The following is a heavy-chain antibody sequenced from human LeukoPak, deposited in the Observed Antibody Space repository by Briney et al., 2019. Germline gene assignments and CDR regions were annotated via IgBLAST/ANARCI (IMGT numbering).Heavy chain of an antibody. D-gene: IGHD2-2*01. J-gene: IGHJ4*02. CDR2: IYYSGST. V-gene: IGHV4-59*01. CDR1: GGSISSYY. Sequence: PSDTLSLTCTVSGGSISSYYWTWIRQPPGKGLEWIGYIYYSGSTNYNPSLKSRVTISGGTSKNQFSLKLSSVTAADTAVYYCARDLQPAYWGQGTLVTVSS. CDR3: ARDLQPAY.